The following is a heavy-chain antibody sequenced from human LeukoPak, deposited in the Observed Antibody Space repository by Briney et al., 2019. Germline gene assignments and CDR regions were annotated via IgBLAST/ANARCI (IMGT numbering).Heavy chain of an antibody. Sequence: GGSLRLPCAASGFTFSSYGMHWVRQAPGKGLEWVAGIWYGGSNQYYADSVRGRFTISRDNSKNTLYLQMNSLRTEDTAVYYCAKDSSYDSSGYHNSFDYWGQGTLVTVSS. J-gene: IGHJ4*02. CDR1: GFTFSSYG. CDR2: IWYGGSNQ. V-gene: IGHV3-30*02. D-gene: IGHD3-22*01. CDR3: AKDSSYDSSGYHNSFDY.